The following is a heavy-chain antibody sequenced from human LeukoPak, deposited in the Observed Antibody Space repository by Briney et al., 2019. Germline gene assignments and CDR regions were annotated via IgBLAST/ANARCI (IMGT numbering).Heavy chain of an antibody. V-gene: IGHV3-21*01. D-gene: IGHD4-23*01. Sequence: GGSLRLSCAASGFTFSSYSMNWVRQAPGKGLEWVSSISSSSSYIYYADSVKGRFTISRDNAKNSLYLQMNSLRAEDTAVYYCARYGGNFLGFDYWGQGPLVTVSS. CDR1: GFTFSSYS. J-gene: IGHJ4*02. CDR2: ISSSSSYI. CDR3: ARYGGNFLGFDY.